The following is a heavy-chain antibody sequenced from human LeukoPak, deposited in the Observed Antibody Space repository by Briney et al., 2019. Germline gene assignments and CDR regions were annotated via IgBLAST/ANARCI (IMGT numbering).Heavy chain of an antibody. V-gene: IGHV1-69*05. CDR1: GGTFSSYA. Sequence: SVKVSCKASGGTFSSYAISWVRQAPGQGLEWMGGIIPIFGTANYAQKLQGRVTMTTDTSTSTAYMELRSLRSDDTAVYYCARDLKMGYSSGRYSWGTGSSNDYWGQGTLVTVSS. CDR2: IIPIFGTA. J-gene: IGHJ4*02. CDR3: ARDLKMGYSSGRYSWGTGSSNDY. D-gene: IGHD6-19*01.